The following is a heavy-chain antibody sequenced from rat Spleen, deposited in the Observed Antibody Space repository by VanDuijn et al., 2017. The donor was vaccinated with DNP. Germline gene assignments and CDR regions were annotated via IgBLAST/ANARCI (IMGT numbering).Heavy chain of an antibody. D-gene: IGHD1-3*01. Sequence: EVQLVESGGGLVQPGRSLKLSCVVSGFTFSDYNMAWVRQAPKKGLEWVATLSYDGSSTYYRDSVKGRFTISRDNAKSTLYLQMGSLRSEDTATYYCARPPFFNYGSYYAMDAWGQGTSVTVSS. CDR2: LSYDGSST. J-gene: IGHJ4*01. V-gene: IGHV5-7*01. CDR3: ARPPFFNYGSYYAMDA. CDR1: GFTFSDYN.